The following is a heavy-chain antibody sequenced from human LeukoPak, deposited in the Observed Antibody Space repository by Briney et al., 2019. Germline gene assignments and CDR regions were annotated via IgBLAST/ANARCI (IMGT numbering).Heavy chain of an antibody. V-gene: IGHV3-7*01. J-gene: IGHJ3*02. Sequence: GGSLRLSCAASGFTFSASWMAWVRQAPGKGLEWVANIKEDGTAKDYVDSVRGRFTISRDNAKNSLFLQMNSLRGEDTAVYYCTRDSGYNAFDIWGQGTMVTVSS. D-gene: IGHD5-12*01. CDR1: GFTFSASW. CDR3: TRDSGYNAFDI. CDR2: IKEDGTAK.